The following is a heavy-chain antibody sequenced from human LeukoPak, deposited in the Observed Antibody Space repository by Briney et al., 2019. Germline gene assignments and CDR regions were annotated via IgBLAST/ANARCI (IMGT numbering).Heavy chain of an antibody. CDR2: IYYSGST. CDR1: GGSISSGGYY. J-gene: IGHJ4*02. D-gene: IGHD5-18*01. Sequence: PSQTLSLTCTVSGGSISSGGYYWSWIRQHPGKGLEWFGYIYYSGSTYYNPSLKSRVTISVDTSKNQFSLKLSSVTAADTAVYYCASSRLIAGYSYGSGITADYWGQGTLVTVSS. CDR3: ASSRLIAGYSYGSGITADY. V-gene: IGHV4-31*03.